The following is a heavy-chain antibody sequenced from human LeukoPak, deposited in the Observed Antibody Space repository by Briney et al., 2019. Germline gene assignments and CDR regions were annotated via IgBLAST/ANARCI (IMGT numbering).Heavy chain of an antibody. CDR1: GGSISSGDYY. V-gene: IGHV4-30-4*01. J-gene: IGHJ4*02. CDR2: IYYSGST. D-gene: IGHD6-13*01. CDR3: ARAGYSSSSWYRGVFDY. Sequence: PSETLSLTCTVSGGSISSGDYYWSWIRQPPGKGLEWIGYIYYSGSTYYNPSLKSRVTISVDTSKNQFSLKLSSVTAADTAVYYCARAGYSSSSWYRGVFDYWGQGTLVTVSS.